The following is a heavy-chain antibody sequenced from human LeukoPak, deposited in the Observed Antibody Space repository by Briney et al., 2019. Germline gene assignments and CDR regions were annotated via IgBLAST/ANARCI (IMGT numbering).Heavy chain of an antibody. CDR2: INPNSGGT. CDR3: ARDSQELLPEIYYYYGMDV. Sequence: ASVKVSCKASGYTFTGYYMHWVRQAPGQGLEWMGWINPNSGGTNYAQKFQGRVTMTRDTSISTAYMELSRLRSDDTAVYYCARDSQELLPEIYYYYGMDVWGQGTMVTVSS. J-gene: IGHJ6*02. D-gene: IGHD3-10*01. CDR1: GYTFTGYY. V-gene: IGHV1-2*02.